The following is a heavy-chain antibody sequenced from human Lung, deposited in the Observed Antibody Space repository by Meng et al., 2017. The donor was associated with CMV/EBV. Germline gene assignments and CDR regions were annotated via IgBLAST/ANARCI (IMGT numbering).Heavy chain of an antibody. V-gene: IGHV3-21*01. CDR2: ISSSSMNI. CDR3: TRDFGSRGFDF. D-gene: IGHD3-10*01. CDR1: GFAFSSFQ. J-gene: IGHJ4*02. Sequence: LSLTXAASGFAFSSFQMNWVRQSAGKGLEWIAAISSSSMNIYYGDLVKGRFTISRDNGRNSVFLQMNSLRADDTAKYYCTRDFGSRGFDFWGQGTVVTVSS.